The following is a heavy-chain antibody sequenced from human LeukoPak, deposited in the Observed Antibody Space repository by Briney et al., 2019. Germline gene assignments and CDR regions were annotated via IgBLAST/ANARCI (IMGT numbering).Heavy chain of an antibody. CDR3: TSSDYTSLDY. J-gene: IGHJ4*02. CDR1: GYTFTDYY. D-gene: IGHD2-2*02. Sequence: VASVKVSCKASGYTFTDYYMHWVRQAPGQGLEWMGWIDPRSGGTNFARKFQGRVTMTRDTSISTAYMELSRLTSDDTAVYYCTSSDYTSLDYWGQGTLVTVSS. V-gene: IGHV1-2*02. CDR2: IDPRSGGT.